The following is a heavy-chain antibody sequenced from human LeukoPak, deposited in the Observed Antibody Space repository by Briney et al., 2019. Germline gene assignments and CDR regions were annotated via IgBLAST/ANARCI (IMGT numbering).Heavy chain of an antibody. D-gene: IGHD4-17*01. J-gene: IGHJ3*02. CDR1: GGSFSDFY. Sequence: SETLSLTCAVYGGSFSDFYWSWIRQPPGKGLEWIGEIIHSGSTNHNPSLKSRVAISADTSKNQFSLKLSSVTAADTAVYYCARRRSLYGDYDAFDIWGQGTTVTVSS. CDR3: ARRRSLYGDYDAFDI. CDR2: IIHSGST. V-gene: IGHV4-34*12.